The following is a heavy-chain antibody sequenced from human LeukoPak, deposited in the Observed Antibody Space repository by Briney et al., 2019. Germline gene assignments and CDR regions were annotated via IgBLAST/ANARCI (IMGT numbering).Heavy chain of an antibody. D-gene: IGHD1-26*01. CDR1: GYTFTSYG. Sequence: GASVKVSCKASGYTFTSYGISWVRQAPGQGLEWMGWINPNSGGTNYAPKFQGRVTMTRDTSISTAYMELSRLRYDDTAVYYCARELSGSYPQYYFDYWGQGTLVTASS. CDR2: INPNSGGT. CDR3: ARELSGSYPQYYFDY. J-gene: IGHJ4*02. V-gene: IGHV1-2*02.